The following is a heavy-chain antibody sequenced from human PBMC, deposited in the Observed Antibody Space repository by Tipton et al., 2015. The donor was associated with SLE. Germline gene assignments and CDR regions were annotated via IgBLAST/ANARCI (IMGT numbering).Heavy chain of an antibody. D-gene: IGHD2-15*01. CDR2: INEDGSAR. J-gene: IGHJ4*02. V-gene: IGHV3-7*01. Sequence: SLRLSCAASGFTFSIHWMSWVRQTPGKGLEWVANINEDGSARHYVDSVKGRFTISRDNAKNSLFLEMNSLRVEDTAVFFCVRHRIGYRAYDYGGQGTLVTVSS. CDR1: GFTFSIHW. CDR3: VRHRIGYRAYDY.